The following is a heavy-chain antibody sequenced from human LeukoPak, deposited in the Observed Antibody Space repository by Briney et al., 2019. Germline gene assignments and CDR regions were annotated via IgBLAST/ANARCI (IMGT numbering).Heavy chain of an antibody. D-gene: IGHD6-13*01. CDR3: ARDRGSLAAPVLDAFDI. V-gene: IGHV4-59*01. J-gene: IGHJ3*02. CDR2: IFYSGST. CDR1: GGSISSYY. Sequence: SETLSLTCTVSGGSISSYYWSWIRQPPGKGLEWIGYIFYSGSTNYNPSLKSRVTISVDTSKNQFSLKLSSVTAADTAVYYCARDRGSLAAPVLDAFDIWGQGTMVTVSS.